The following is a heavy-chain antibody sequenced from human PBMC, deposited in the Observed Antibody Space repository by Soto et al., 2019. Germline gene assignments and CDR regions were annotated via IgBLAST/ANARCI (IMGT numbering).Heavy chain of an antibody. V-gene: IGHV4-34*01. Sequence: SETLSLTCAVYGGSFSGYYWSWIRQPPGKGLEWIGEINHSGSTNYNPSLKSRVTISVDTSKNQFSLKLSSVTAADTAVYYCARRYGGAFDYWGQGTLVTVSS. J-gene: IGHJ4*02. D-gene: IGHD2-21*01. CDR2: INHSGST. CDR3: ARRYGGAFDY. CDR1: GGSFSGYY.